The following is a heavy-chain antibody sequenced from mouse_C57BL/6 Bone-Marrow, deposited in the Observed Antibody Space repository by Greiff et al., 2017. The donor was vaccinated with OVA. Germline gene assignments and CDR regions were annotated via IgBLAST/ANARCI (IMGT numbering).Heavy chain of an antibody. Sequence: QVQLKQPGAELVRPGTSVKLSCKASGYTFTSYWMHWVKPRPGQGLEWIGVIDPSDSYTNYTPKFKGKATLTVDTSSSTAYMQLSSLTSEDSAVYYCARDGLYYAMDYWGQGTSVTVSS. CDR2: IDPSDSYT. V-gene: IGHV1-59*01. D-gene: IGHD1-1*01. CDR1: GYTFTSYW. J-gene: IGHJ4*01. CDR3: ARDGLYYAMDY.